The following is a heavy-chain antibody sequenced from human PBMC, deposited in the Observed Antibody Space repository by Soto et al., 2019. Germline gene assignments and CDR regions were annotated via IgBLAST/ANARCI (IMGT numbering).Heavy chain of an antibody. CDR2: ISGSGGST. D-gene: IGHD2-15*01. CDR3: ANGREYCSGGSCEPYYYYYGMDV. CDR1: VFTSIGHA. Sequence: PGGSLRLSCAASVFTSIGHAGSWVLKAPGKGLEWVSVISGSGGSTYYADSVKGRFTISRDNSKNTLYLQMNSLRAEDTAVYYCANGREYCSGGSCEPYYYYYGMDVWGQGTTVTVSS. J-gene: IGHJ6*02. V-gene: IGHV3-23*01.